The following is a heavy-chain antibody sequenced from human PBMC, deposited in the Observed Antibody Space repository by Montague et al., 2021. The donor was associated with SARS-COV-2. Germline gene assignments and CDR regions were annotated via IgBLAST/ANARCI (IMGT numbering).Heavy chain of an antibody. J-gene: IGHJ4*02. D-gene: IGHD4-17*01. V-gene: IGHV2-5*02. CDR1: GFSLRTSGVG. Sequence: PALVKPTQTLTLTCSFSGFSLRTSGVGVGWIRQPPGKALEWLAVIHWDDDKRYSPSLKSRLTITKDTSKNQVVLTMTNMDPVDTATYYCVHSYADYLFDYWGQGTLVSVSS. CDR3: VHSYADYLFDY. CDR2: IHWDDDK.